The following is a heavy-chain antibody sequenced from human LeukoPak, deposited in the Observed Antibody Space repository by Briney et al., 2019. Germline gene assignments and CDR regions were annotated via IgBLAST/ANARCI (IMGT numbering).Heavy chain of an antibody. D-gene: IGHD6-19*01. Sequence: SETLSLTCTVSGASISSYYWSWIRQPPGKGLEWIGYVYYSGSTNYNPSLKSRVSISVDTSKNQFSLKLSSVTAADTAVYYCASGGYSSGWSFDYWGQGTLVTVSS. J-gene: IGHJ4*02. V-gene: IGHV4-59*08. CDR2: VYYSGST. CDR3: ASGGYSSGWSFDY. CDR1: GASISSYY.